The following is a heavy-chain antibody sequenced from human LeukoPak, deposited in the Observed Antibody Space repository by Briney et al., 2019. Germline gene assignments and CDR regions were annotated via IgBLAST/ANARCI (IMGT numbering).Heavy chain of an antibody. CDR2: IIPIFGTA. CDR1: GGTFSSYA. J-gene: IGHJ3*02. D-gene: IGHD1/OR15-1a*01. CDR3: ARESTLGTTRTGAFDI. Sequence: GASVKVSCKASGGTFSSYAISWVRQAPGQGLEWMGGIIPIFGTANYAQKFQGRVTITADKSTSTAYMELSSLRSEDTAVYYCARESTLGTTRTGAFDIWGQGTMVTVSS. V-gene: IGHV1-69*06.